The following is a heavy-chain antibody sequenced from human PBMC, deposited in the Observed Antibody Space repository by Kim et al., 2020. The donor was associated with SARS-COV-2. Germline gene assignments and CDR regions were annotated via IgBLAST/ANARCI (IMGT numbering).Heavy chain of an antibody. D-gene: IGHD3-16*01. V-gene: IGHV3-13*04. CDR2: IDTSGET. CDR3: VRGGVMGTYGMDV. Sequence: GGSLRLSCAASGFTFSSYDMHWARQPAGKGLEWVSAIDTSGETYYSGSVKGRFTISRENAKNYVYLQMHSLRAGETAVYYCVRGGVMGTYGMDVWGLGNT. J-gene: IGHJ6*02. CDR1: GFTFSSYD.